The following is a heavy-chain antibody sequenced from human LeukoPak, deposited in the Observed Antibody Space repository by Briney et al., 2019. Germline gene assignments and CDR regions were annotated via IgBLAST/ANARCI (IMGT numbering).Heavy chain of an antibody. J-gene: IGHJ4*02. CDR1: GFTFSSYG. Sequence: PGGSLRLSCAASGFTFSSYGMHWVRQAPGKGLEWVAVIWYDGSNKYYTDSVKGRFTISRDNSKNTLYLQTNSLRAEDTAVYYCARGVCSTSCYVGYWGQGTLVTVSS. CDR3: ARGVCSTSCYVGY. V-gene: IGHV3-33*01. D-gene: IGHD2-2*01. CDR2: IWYDGSNK.